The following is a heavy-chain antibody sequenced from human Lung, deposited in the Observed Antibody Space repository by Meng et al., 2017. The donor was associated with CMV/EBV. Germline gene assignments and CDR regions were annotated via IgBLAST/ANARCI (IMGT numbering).Heavy chain of an antibody. CDR2: ISYDGSNK. CDR1: GFTFSSYA. J-gene: IGHJ4*02. D-gene: IGHD6-13*01. CDR3: ARARQQLVRSDFDY. V-gene: IGHV3-30-3*01. Sequence: QVQLVESXXXXXGXXRXXRLPCAASGFTFSSYAMHWVRQAPGKGREWVAVISYDGSNKYYADSVKGRFTISRDNSKNTLYLQMNSLRAEDTAVYYCARARQQLVRSDFDYWGQGTLVTVSS.